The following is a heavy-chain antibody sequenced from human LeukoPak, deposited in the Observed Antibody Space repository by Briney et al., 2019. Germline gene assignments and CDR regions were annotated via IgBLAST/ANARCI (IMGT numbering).Heavy chain of an antibody. CDR3: AAVWDIVVVPAAS. Sequence: GTSVKVSCKASGFTFTSSAMQWVRQARGQRLEWIGWIVVGSGNTNHAQKFQERVTITRDMSTSTAYMELSSLRSEDTAVYYCAAVWDIVVVPAASWGQGTLVTVSS. V-gene: IGHV1-58*02. D-gene: IGHD2-2*01. CDR2: IVVGSGNT. CDR1: GFTFTSSA. J-gene: IGHJ5*02.